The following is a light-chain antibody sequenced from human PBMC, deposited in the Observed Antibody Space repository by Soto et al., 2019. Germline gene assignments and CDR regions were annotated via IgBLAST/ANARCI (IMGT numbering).Light chain of an antibody. CDR2: AAS. CDR1: QGISSY. CDR3: QQLNSYPLYT. J-gene: IGKJ2*01. V-gene: IGKV1-9*01. Sequence: DIQLTQSPYFLSASVGDRVTITCRASQGISSYLAWYQQKPGKAPKLLIYAASTLQSGVPSRFSGSGSGTEFSLTISSLQPEDFATYYCQQLNSYPLYTFGQGTQLEIK.